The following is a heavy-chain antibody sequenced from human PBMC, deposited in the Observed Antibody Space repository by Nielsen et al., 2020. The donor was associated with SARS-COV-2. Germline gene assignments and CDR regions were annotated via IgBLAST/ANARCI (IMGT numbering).Heavy chain of an antibody. CDR3: ARVVSGYYGMDV. Sequence: GESLKISCAASGFTFSSYGMHWVRQAPGKGLEWGAVLWYDGSNKYYADSVKGRFTISRDNSKNTLYLQMNSLRAEDTAVYYCARVVSGYYGMDVWGQGTTVTVSS. CDR1: GFTFSSYG. J-gene: IGHJ6*02. CDR2: LWYDGSNK. D-gene: IGHD3-10*01. V-gene: IGHV3-33*01.